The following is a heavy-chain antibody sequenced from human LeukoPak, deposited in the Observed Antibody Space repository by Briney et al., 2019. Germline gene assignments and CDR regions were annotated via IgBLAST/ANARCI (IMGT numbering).Heavy chain of an antibody. D-gene: IGHD6-13*01. CDR1: GYSFTSYW. V-gene: IGHV5-51*01. CDR2: IYPGDSDT. CDR3: ARRAAGTNSLYYYYMDV. Sequence: GESLKISCKGSGYSFTSYWIGWVRQMPGKGLEWMGIIYPGDSDTRYSPSFQGQVTISADKSISTAYLQWSSLKASDTAMYYCARRAAGTNSLYYYYMDVWGKGTTVTVSS. J-gene: IGHJ6*03.